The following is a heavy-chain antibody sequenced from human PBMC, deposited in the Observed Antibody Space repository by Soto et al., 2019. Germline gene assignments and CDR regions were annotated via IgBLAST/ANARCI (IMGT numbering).Heavy chain of an antibody. V-gene: IGHV1-69*01. Sequence: QVQLVQSGAEVKKPGSSVKVSCKASGGTFSNYAITWVRQAPGQGLEWMGGIIPIFGTANSAQKFQGRVTITADESTSTAYMELSSLRSEDTAMYYCARSMFQGIITPDYWGQGTLVAVSS. CDR3: ARSMFQGIITPDY. CDR2: IIPIFGTA. J-gene: IGHJ4*02. D-gene: IGHD3-10*01. CDR1: GGTFSNYA.